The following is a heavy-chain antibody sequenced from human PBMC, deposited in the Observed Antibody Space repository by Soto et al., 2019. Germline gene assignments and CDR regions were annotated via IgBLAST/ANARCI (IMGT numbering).Heavy chain of an antibody. CDR3: ARDVLGVDYGSGSGPFDY. D-gene: IGHD3-10*01. J-gene: IGHJ4*02. V-gene: IGHV1-3*01. CDR1: GYTFTSYA. Sequence: QVQLVQSGAEVKKPGASVKVSCKASGYTFTSYAMHWVRQAPGQRLEWMGWIDAGNGNTKYSQKFQGRVTITRDKSASTAYMELSSLRSEDTAVYYCARDVLGVDYGSGSGPFDYWGQGTLVTVSS. CDR2: IDAGNGNT.